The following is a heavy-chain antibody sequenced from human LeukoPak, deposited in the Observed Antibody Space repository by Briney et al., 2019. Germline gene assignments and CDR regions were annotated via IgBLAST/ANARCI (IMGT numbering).Heavy chain of an antibody. Sequence: GGSLRLSCAASGFTFSTFAMVWVRQPPGKGLEWVSSIFPSGGEIHYADSVRGRFTISRDNSKSTLSLQMNSLRVEDTAVYYCARVREAAAFDYWGQGTLVTVSS. CDR2: IFPSGGEI. CDR3: ARVREAAAFDY. V-gene: IGHV3-23*01. J-gene: IGHJ4*02. D-gene: IGHD6-13*01. CDR1: GFTFSTFA.